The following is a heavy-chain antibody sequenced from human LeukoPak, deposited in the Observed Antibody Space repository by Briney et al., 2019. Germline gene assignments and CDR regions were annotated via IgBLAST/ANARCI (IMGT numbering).Heavy chain of an antibody. Sequence: GGSLRLSCAASGFTFSSYAMHWVRQAPGKGLEWVAVISYDGSNKYYADSVKGRFTISRDNSKNTLYLQMNSLRAEDTAVYYCAKLVKQWLLSGDFFDYWGQGTLVTVSS. J-gene: IGHJ4*02. CDR1: GFTFSSYA. CDR3: AKLVKQWLLSGDFFDY. V-gene: IGHV3-30*04. CDR2: ISYDGSNK. D-gene: IGHD6-19*01.